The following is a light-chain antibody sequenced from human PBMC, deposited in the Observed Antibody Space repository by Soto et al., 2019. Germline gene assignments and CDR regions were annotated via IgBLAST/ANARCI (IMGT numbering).Light chain of an antibody. CDR2: YDS. Sequence: SYELTQPRSVSVAPGKTARITCGGNNMGSKSVHWYQQKPGQAPVLVIYYDSDRPSGIPERFSGSNSGNTATLTISRVEAGDEADSYCQVWDSSSDHPGVFGGGTKLTVL. CDR3: QVWDSSSDHPGV. V-gene: IGLV3-21*04. J-gene: IGLJ2*01. CDR1: NMGSKS.